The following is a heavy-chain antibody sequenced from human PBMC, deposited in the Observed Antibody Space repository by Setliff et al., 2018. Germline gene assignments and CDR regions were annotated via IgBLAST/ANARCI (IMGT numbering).Heavy chain of an antibody. V-gene: IGHV4-61*09. Sequence: SETLSLTCTVSGGSISSGSYYWSWIRQPAGKGLEWIGHIYTSGSTNYNPSLKSRVTISVDTSKNQFSLKLSSVTAADTAVYYCARHIIIRSPTTSNASDIWGQGTMVTVSS. J-gene: IGHJ3*02. CDR2: IYTSGST. CDR3: ARHIIIRSPTTSNASDI. CDR1: GGSISSGSYY. D-gene: IGHD3-3*01.